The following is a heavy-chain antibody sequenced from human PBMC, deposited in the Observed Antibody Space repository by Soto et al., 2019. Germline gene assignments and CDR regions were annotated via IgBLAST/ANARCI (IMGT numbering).Heavy chain of an antibody. CDR3: ARDLTRTVRGVMGY. CDR2: ISAYNGNT. D-gene: IGHD3-10*01. J-gene: IGHJ4*02. Sequence: ASVKVSCKASGYTFTSYGISWVRQAPGQGLEWMGWISAYNGNTNYAQKLQGRVTMTTDTSTSTAYMELRSLRSDDTAVYYCARDLTRTVRGVMGYWGQGTLVTVSS. CDR1: GYTFTSYG. V-gene: IGHV1-18*01.